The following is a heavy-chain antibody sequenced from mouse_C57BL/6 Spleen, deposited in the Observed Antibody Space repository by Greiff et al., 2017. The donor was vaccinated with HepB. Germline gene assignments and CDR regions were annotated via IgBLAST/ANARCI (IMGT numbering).Heavy chain of an antibody. CDR2: IDPNSGGT. Sequence: LQPGAELVKPGASVKLSCKASGYTFTSYWMHWVKQRPGRGLEWIVRIDPNSGGTKYNEKFKSKATLTVDKPSSTAYMQLSSLTSEDSAVYYCERCASHYYGSSYGYFDVWGTGTTVTVSS. CDR1: GYTFTSYW. CDR3: ERCASHYYGSSYGYFDV. V-gene: IGHV1-72*01. J-gene: IGHJ1*03. D-gene: IGHD1-1*01.